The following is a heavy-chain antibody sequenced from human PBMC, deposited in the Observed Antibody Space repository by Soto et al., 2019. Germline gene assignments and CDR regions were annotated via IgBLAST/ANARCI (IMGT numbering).Heavy chain of an antibody. D-gene: IGHD3-16*01. Sequence: QVQLVQSGAEVKKPGASVKVSCKASGYTFTSYGISWVRQAPGQGLEWMGWNNAYNGKTKYAQNLQGRVTMSTDTSTSTGYMELRSLISDDTAVYYCARDWFGIDYWGQGTLVPVSS. V-gene: IGHV1-18*01. CDR2: NNAYNGKT. CDR3: ARDWFGIDY. CDR1: GYTFTSYG. J-gene: IGHJ4*02.